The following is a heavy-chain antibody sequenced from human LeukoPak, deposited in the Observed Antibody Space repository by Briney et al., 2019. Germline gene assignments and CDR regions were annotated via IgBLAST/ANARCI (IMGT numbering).Heavy chain of an antibody. CDR2: ISPNGADT. J-gene: IGHJ6*03. V-gene: IGHV1-2*02. CDR3: ARAAIAVAGDYHYHYMDV. D-gene: IGHD6-19*01. Sequence: ASVKVSCKASGYTFSGHYMHWVRQAPGQGLEWMGWISPNGADTDYAQRFQGRVTMTRDTSISTAYMELGRLRSDDTAVYYCARAAIAVAGDYHYHYMDVWGKGTTITVSS. CDR1: GYTFSGHY.